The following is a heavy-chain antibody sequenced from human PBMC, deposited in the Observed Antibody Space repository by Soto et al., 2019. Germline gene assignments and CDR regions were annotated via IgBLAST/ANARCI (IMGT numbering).Heavy chain of an antibody. CDR1: GYTFTGYY. CDR2: INPDSGGT. Sequence: QVQLVQSGAEVKKPGASVKVSCKASGYTFTGYYMHWVRQAPGQGLEWMGWINPDSGGTNYAQKFQGWVTMTRDTSVSTAYMELSRLRSDDTAVYYCAVGSGYSSSWSPFYYYYGMDVWGQGTTVTVSS. V-gene: IGHV1-2*04. D-gene: IGHD6-13*01. CDR3: AVGSGYSSSWSPFYYYYGMDV. J-gene: IGHJ6*02.